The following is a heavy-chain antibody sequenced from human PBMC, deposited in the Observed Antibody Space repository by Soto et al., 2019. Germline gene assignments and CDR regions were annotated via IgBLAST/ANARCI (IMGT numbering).Heavy chain of an antibody. V-gene: IGHV4-59*01. D-gene: IGHD3-10*01. CDR2: IYYSGST. Sequence: SETLSLTCTVSGGSISSYYWSWIRQPPGKGLEWIGYIYYSGSTNYNPSLKSRVTISVDTSKNQFSLKLSSVTAADTAVYYCARDAPYYGSGSYYYWGQGTLVTVS. CDR3: ARDAPYYGSGSYYY. CDR1: GGSISSYY. J-gene: IGHJ4*02.